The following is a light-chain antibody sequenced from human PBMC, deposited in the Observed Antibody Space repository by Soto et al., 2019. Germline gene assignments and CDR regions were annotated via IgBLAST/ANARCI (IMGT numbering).Light chain of an antibody. J-gene: IGKJ1*01. CDR1: QSVSSNY. Sequence: IVLTQSPDTLSLSPGERATLSCRASQSVSSNYLALYQQKLGQAPRLLIYDASRRATGIPDRFSGSGSGTDFTLTISRLEPEDFVVYYCQQYGRSPTFGQGTKVDI. V-gene: IGKV3-20*01. CDR2: DAS. CDR3: QQYGRSPT.